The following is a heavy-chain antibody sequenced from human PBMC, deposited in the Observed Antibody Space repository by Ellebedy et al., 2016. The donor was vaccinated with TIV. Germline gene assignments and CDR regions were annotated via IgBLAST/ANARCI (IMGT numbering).Heavy chain of an antibody. V-gene: IGHV1-46*01. CDR2: INPSGGST. Sequence: ASVKVSXXASGYTFTSYYMHWVRQAPGQGLEWMGIINPSGGSTSYAQKFQGRVTMTRDTSTSTVYMELSSLRSEDTAVYYCARDRGGYFDYWGQGTLVTVSS. D-gene: IGHD3-10*01. CDR1: GYTFTSYY. J-gene: IGHJ4*02. CDR3: ARDRGGYFDY.